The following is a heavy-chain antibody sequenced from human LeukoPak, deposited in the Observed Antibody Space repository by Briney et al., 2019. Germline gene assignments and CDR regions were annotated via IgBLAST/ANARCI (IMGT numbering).Heavy chain of an antibody. D-gene: IGHD2-15*01. Sequence: PGGSLRLSCAASGFTFSDYYMSWIRQAPGKGLEWVSYISSSGSTIYYADSVKGRFTISRDNPKNSLYLQMNSLRAEDTAVYYCARDLVVVVAARTYNWFDPWGQGTLVTVSS. CDR2: ISSSGSTI. V-gene: IGHV3-11*04. J-gene: IGHJ5*02. CDR3: ARDLVVVVAARTYNWFDP. CDR1: GFTFSDYY.